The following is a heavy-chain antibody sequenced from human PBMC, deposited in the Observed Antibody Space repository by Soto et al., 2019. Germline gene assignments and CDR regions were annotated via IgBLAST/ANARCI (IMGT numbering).Heavy chain of an antibody. Sequence: GSLRLSCAASGFTSTLFAMSWVRQAPGKGLEWVSTVKSTGEKYYADSVKGRFTISRDNSKNTLYLQMNGLRVEDTAVYYCAKPYGPLAFDYWGQGTPVTVSS. J-gene: IGHJ4*02. CDR3: AKPYGPLAFDY. CDR1: GFTSTLFA. D-gene: IGHD3-10*01. V-gene: IGHV3-23*01. CDR2: VKSTGEK.